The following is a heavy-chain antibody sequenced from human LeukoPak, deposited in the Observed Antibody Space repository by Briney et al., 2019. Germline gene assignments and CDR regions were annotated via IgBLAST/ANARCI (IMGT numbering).Heavy chain of an antibody. CDR1: GGSIRSSYY. D-gene: IGHD3-16*01. V-gene: IGHV4-39*01. J-gene: IGHJ5*02. CDR2: IYYSGST. CDR3: ARREGIGGEWFDP. Sequence: PSETLSLTCTVSGGSIRSSYYWGWIRQPPGQGLAWIGSIYYSGSTYYNPSLKSRVTISVDTSKNQFSLKLSSVTAADTAVYYCARREGIGGEWFDPWGQGTLVTVSS.